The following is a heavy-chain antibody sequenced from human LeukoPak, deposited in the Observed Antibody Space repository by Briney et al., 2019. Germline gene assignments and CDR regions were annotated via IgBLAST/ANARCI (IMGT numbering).Heavy chain of an antibody. CDR2: ITSSGTYI. CDR1: GFTFSSYS. J-gene: IGHJ5*02. D-gene: IGHD5-12*01. V-gene: IGHV3-21*01. CDR3: ARDLRGYDSSWFDP. Sequence: GGSLRLSCAASSGFTFSSYSMNWVRQAPGKGLEWVSSITSSGTYIYYVDSVEGRFTVSRDNAKNSLYLQMNSLRAEDTAMYYCARDLRGYDSSWFDPWGQGTLVTVSS.